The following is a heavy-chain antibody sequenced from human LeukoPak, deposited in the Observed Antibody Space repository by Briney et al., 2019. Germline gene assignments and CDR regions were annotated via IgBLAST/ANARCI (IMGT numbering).Heavy chain of an antibody. CDR1: GFTFSSYA. CDR3: ARSSSGWGSIDY. J-gene: IGHJ4*02. Sequence: PGGSLRLSCAASGFTFSSYAMSWVRQAPGKGLEWVAVISYDGSNKYYADSVKGRFTISRDNSKNTLYLQMNSLRAEDTAVYYCARSSSGWGSIDYWGQGTLVTVSS. CDR2: ISYDGSNK. V-gene: IGHV3-30*03. D-gene: IGHD6-19*01.